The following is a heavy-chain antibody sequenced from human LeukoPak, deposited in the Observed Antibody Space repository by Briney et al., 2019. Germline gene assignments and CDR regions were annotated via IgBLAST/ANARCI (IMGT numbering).Heavy chain of an antibody. CDR1: GFTFSSYS. V-gene: IGHV3-21*01. CDR2: ISSSSSYI. J-gene: IGHJ6*03. Sequence: GGSLGLSCAASGFTFSSYSMNWVRQAPGKGLEWVSSISSSSSYIYYADSVKGRFTISRDNAKNSLYLQMNSLRAEDTAVYYCARVRGSSPRGAYYYYYMDVWGKGTTVTVSS. D-gene: IGHD6-6*01. CDR3: ARVRGSSPRGAYYYYYMDV.